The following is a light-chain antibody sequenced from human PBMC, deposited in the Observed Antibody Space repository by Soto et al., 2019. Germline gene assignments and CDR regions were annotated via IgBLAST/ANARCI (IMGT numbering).Light chain of an antibody. CDR1: QSVLYSSNNNNY. CDR2: WAS. Sequence: DIVMTQSPDSLAVSLGERATINCKSSQSVLYSSNNNNYLAWYQQRPGQHPQLLIYWASTRESGVPDRFSGSGSGTDFTLTISSLQAEDVAVYYCQQYYDTPLTFGGGTRVEIK. J-gene: IGKJ4*01. V-gene: IGKV4-1*01. CDR3: QQYYDTPLT.